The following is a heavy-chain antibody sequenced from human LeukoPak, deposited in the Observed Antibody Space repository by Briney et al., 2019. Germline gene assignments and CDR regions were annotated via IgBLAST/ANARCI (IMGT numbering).Heavy chain of an antibody. Sequence: PGGSLRLSCAASGFTFSSYSMNWVRQAPGKGLEWVSSISSSSYIYYADSVKGRFTISRDNAKNSLYLQMNSLRAEDTAVYYCARAQNCGGDCSNPVGDYWGQGTLVTVSS. CDR3: ARAQNCGGDCSNPVGDY. CDR1: GFTFSSYS. CDR2: ISSSSYI. V-gene: IGHV3-21*01. D-gene: IGHD2-21*02. J-gene: IGHJ4*02.